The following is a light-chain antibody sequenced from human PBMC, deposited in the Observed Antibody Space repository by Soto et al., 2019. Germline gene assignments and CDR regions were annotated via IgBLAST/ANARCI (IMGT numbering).Light chain of an antibody. Sequence: QSALTQPPSVSGSPGQSVTISCTGTSTDFVSYNRVSWYQQPPGTAPKLIIYEASNRPSGVPGRFSGSKSGNTASLTISGLQADDEADYYCSSYTTSSALQVFGTGTKVTVL. V-gene: IGLV2-18*02. CDR2: EAS. J-gene: IGLJ1*01. CDR1: STDFVSYNR. CDR3: SSYTTSSALQV.